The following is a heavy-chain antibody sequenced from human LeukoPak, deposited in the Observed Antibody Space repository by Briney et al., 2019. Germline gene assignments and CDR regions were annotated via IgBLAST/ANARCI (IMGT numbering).Heavy chain of an antibody. CDR3: ARGGKIAARPKSFDY. J-gene: IGHJ4*02. CDR1: GGSISSGGYS. CDR2: IYHSGST. Sequence: PSQTLSLTCAVSGGSISSGGYSWSWIRQPPGKGLEWIGYIYHSGSTYYNPSLKSRVTISVDTSKNQFSLKLSSVTAADTAVYYCARGGKIAARPKSFDYWGQGTLVTVSS. D-gene: IGHD6-6*01. V-gene: IGHV4-30-2*01.